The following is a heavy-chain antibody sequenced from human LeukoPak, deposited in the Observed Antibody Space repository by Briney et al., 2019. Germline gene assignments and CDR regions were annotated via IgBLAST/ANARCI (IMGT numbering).Heavy chain of an antibody. CDR2: IRYDGSDK. CDR1: GGSISSSSYY. V-gene: IGHV3-30*02. J-gene: IGHJ6*03. CDR3: VRSTGRGGSYYYYYYMDV. D-gene: IGHD3-10*01. Sequence: PSETLSLTCTVSGGSISSSSYYWGWIRQPPGKGLEWVAFIRYDGSDKFHADSVNGRFTISRDNSQNTLYLQMNSLRGEDTAVYFCVRSTGRGGSYYYYYYMDVWGKGTTVAVSS.